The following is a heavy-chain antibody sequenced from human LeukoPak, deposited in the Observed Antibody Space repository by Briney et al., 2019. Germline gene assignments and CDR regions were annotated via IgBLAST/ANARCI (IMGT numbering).Heavy chain of an antibody. J-gene: IGHJ3*02. Sequence: ASVKVSCKVSGYNLNELSMHWLRPTPGKGLEWMGGFDPEDGEPIYAHTFEGRATMTVDTSTDTAYMELISLRSEDTAVYYCVTDHSGLEMSVFDIWGQGTMVTVSS. D-gene: IGHD5-24*01. CDR1: GYNLNELS. V-gene: IGHV1-24*01. CDR3: VTDHSGLEMSVFDI. CDR2: FDPEDGEP.